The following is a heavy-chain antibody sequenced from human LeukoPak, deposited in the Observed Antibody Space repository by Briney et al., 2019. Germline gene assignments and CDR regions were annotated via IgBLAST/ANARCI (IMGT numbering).Heavy chain of an antibody. CDR3: ARVALNGGATDY. CDR1: GFTFSSYS. D-gene: IGHD1-26*01. Sequence: GGSLRLSCAASGFTFSSYSMNWVRQAPGKGLEWVSSISSSSSYIYYADSVKGRFTISRDNAKNSLYLQMNSLRAEDTAEYYCARVALNGGATDYWGQGTLVTVSS. J-gene: IGHJ4*02. V-gene: IGHV3-21*01. CDR2: ISSSSSYI.